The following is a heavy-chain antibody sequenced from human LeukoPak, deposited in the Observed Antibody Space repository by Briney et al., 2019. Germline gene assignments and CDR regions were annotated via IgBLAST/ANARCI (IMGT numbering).Heavy chain of an antibody. CDR3: ARDRWCGGDCYSWRYFDL. CDR2: ISYDGSNK. D-gene: IGHD2-21*02. Sequence: GGSLRLSCAASGFTFSSYAMHWVRQAPGKGLEWVAVISYDGSNKYYADSVKGRFTISRDNSKNTLYLQMNSLRAEDTAVYYCARDRWCGGDCYSWRYFDLWGRGTPVTVSS. J-gene: IGHJ2*01. CDR1: GFTFSSYA. V-gene: IGHV3-30-3*01.